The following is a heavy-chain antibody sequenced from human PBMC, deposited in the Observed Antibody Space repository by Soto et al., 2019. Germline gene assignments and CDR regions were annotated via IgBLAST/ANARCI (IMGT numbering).Heavy chain of an antibody. CDR2: IYSGGST. CDR3: ARDVRQLGSRGFDY. D-gene: IGHD6-6*01. CDR1: GFTVSSNY. V-gene: IGHV3-53*01. Sequence: RRLSCAASGFTVSSNYMSWVRQAPGKGLEWVSVIYSGGSTYYADSVKGRFTISRDNSKNTLYLQMNSLRAEDTAVYYCARDVRQLGSRGFDYWGQGTLVTVS. J-gene: IGHJ4*02.